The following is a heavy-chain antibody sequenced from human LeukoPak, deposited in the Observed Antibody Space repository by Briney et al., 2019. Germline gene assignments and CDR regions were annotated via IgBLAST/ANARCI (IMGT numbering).Heavy chain of an antibody. CDR3: ARGQGIANWFDP. Sequence: GASVKVSCKASGYTFTSYDINWVRQATGQGLEWMGWMNPNSGNTGYAQKFQGRVTITRNTSISTAYMELSSLRSEDTAVYYCARGQGIANWFDPWGQGTLVTVSS. CDR1: GYTFTSYD. CDR2: MNPNSGNT. D-gene: IGHD6-13*01. J-gene: IGHJ5*02. V-gene: IGHV1-8*03.